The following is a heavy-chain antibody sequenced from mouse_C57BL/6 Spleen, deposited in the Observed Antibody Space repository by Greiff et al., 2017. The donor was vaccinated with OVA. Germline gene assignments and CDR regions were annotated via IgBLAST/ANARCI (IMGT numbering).Heavy chain of an antibody. V-gene: IGHV7-3*01. D-gene: IGHD1-1*01. CDR3: ARSPYYYGSSYEAMDY. J-gene: IGHJ4*01. CDR2: IRNKANGYTT. Sequence: EVKLVESGGGLVQPGGSLSLSCAASGLTFTDYYMSWVRQPPGKALEWLGFIRNKANGYTTEYSASVKGRFTISRDNSQSILYLQMNALRSEDSATYYCARSPYYYGSSYEAMDYWGQGTSVTVSS. CDR1: GLTFTDYY.